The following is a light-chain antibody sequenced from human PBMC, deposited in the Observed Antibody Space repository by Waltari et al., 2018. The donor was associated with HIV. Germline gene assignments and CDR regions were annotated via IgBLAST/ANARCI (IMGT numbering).Light chain of an antibody. CDR3: SSFSTLKTIL. CDR1: NTDIGAFDL. V-gene: IGLV2-14*03. J-gene: IGLJ3*02. CDR2: GVT. Sequence: QSALTQPASVSGSPGQSVTISCTGGNTDIGAFDLVSWYQQRAGEAPQLIIFGVTSRPSRVSSRLSGLKSCLTASLTSSGLHYGKEAYYFCSSFSTLKTILFGGGTKLTV.